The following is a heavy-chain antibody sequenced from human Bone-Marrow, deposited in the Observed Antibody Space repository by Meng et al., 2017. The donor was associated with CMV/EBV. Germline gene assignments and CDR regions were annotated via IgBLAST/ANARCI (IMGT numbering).Heavy chain of an antibody. J-gene: IGHJ4*02. V-gene: IGHV3-30*04. CDR2: ISYDGSNK. CDR3: ARDRRAARPNIDY. CDR1: GFTFSSYA. D-gene: IGHD6-6*01. Sequence: GGSLRLSCAASGFTFSSYAMHWVRQAPGKGLEWVAVISYDGSNKYYADSVKGRFTISRDNSKNTLYLQMNSLRAEDTAVYYCARDRRAARPNIDYWGQGTLVTVSS.